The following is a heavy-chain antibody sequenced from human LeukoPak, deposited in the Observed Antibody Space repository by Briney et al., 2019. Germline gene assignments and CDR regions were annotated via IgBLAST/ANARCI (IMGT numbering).Heavy chain of an antibody. J-gene: IGHJ5*02. Sequence: GGSLRLSCAASGFTFSAYWMTWVRQAPGKGLEWVANMNQDGSARYYVDSVKGRFTISRDNTKSSLYLQMNSLRTDDTAVYYCASHGGSGSLNLFDPWGQGTLVTVSS. V-gene: IGHV3-7*01. D-gene: IGHD3-10*01. CDR1: GFTFSAYW. CDR2: MNQDGSAR. CDR3: ASHGGSGSLNLFDP.